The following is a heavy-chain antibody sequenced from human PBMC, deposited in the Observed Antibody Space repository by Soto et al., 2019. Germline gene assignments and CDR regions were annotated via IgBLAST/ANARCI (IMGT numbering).Heavy chain of an antibody. V-gene: IGHV3-30*18. CDR2: ISYDGSNK. CDR1: GFTFSSYG. D-gene: IGHD6-13*01. CDR3: AKVKRAAAGIYYYYGMDV. J-gene: IGHJ6*02. Sequence: PGGSLRLSCAASGFTFSSYGMHWVRQAPGKGLEWVAVISYDGSNKYYADSVKGRFTISRDNSKNTLYLQMNSLRAEDTAVYYCAKVKRAAAGIYYYYGMDVWGQGTTVTVSS.